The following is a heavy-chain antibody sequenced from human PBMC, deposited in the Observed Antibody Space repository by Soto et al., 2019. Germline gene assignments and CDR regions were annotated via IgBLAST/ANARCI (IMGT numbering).Heavy chain of an antibody. V-gene: IGHV4-31*03. J-gene: IGHJ4*02. CDR1: GGSISSGGYY. D-gene: IGHD1-1*01. Sequence: PSETLSLTCTVSGGSISSGGYYWNWIRQLPGKGLEWIGYIYYGGSTFYNPSLKSRVTISIDTSQNQFSLRLSSVIVADTALYYCARDQSGVATTDWGQGTLVTVSS. CDR3: ARDQSGVATTD. CDR2: IYYGGST.